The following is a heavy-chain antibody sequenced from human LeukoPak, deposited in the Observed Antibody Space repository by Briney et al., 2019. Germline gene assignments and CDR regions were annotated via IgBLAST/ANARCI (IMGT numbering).Heavy chain of an antibody. J-gene: IGHJ4*02. CDR1: GFTFSSYA. Sequence: GRSLRLSCAASGFTFSSYAMHWVRQATGKGLEWVSGIGTAGDTYYPDSVKGRFTISRENDKNSLYLQMNSLRAGDTAVYYCAREGPYGEIDYWGQGTLVTVSS. V-gene: IGHV3-13*04. CDR3: AREGPYGEIDY. CDR2: IGTAGDT. D-gene: IGHD4-17*01.